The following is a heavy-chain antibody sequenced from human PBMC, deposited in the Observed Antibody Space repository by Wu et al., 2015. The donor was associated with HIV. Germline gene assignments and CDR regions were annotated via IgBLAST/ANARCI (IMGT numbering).Heavy chain of an antibody. CDR2: IYTSGST. V-gene: IGHV4-4*07. J-gene: IGHJ6*02. CDR3: ARDGTPPIAAAGTNYYYYYGMDV. Sequence: QVQLQESGPGLVKPSETLSLTCTVSGGSISSYYWSWIRQPAGKGLEWIGRIYTSGSTNYNPSLKSRVTMSVDTSKNQFSLKLSSVTAADTAVYYCARDGTPPIAAAGTNYYYYYGMDVWGQGTTVTVSS. CDR1: GGSISSYY. D-gene: IGHD6-13*01.